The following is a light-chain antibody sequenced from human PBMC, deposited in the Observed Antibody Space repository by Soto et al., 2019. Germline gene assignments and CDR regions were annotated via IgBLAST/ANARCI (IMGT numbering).Light chain of an antibody. CDR3: MQALQTPRT. V-gene: IGKV2-28*01. Sequence: DIGMTQSPLSRPVTPGEPASISCRSSQSLLHSNGYNDLDWYLQKPGQSPQLLIYLGSNRASGVPDRFSGSGSGTDFTLKISRVEAEDVGVYYCMQALQTPRTFGQGTKVELK. CDR2: LGS. J-gene: IGKJ1*01. CDR1: QSLLHSNGYND.